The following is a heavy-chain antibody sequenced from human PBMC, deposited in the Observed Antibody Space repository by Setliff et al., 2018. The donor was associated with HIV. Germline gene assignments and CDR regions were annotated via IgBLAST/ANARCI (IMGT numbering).Heavy chain of an antibody. CDR1: GYSFSDYY. V-gene: IGHV1-3*04. Sequence: ASVKVSCKASGYSFSDYYIHWVRQAPGQRLEWMGWLRTGTGDTSYSVKFQGRLTITRDTSANTAYMELSNLRSEDTAVYYCVRRATAAEVFDYWGQGTLVTVSS. CDR3: VRRATAAEVFDY. CDR2: LRTGTGDT. J-gene: IGHJ4*02. D-gene: IGHD6-13*01.